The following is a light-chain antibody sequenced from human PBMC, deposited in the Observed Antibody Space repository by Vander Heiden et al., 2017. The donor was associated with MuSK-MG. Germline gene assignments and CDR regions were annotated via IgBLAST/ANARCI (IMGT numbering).Light chain of an antibody. CDR3: QQSYSTPQGT. CDR1: QSISSY. J-gene: IGKJ5*01. CDR2: AAS. V-gene: IGKV1-39*01. Sequence: DIQMTQSPSSLSASVGDRVTITCRASQSISSYLNWYQQKPGKAPKLLIYAASSLQSGVPSRFSGSGSGTDFTLTISSLQPEDFATCYCQQSYSTPQGTFGQGTRLEIK.